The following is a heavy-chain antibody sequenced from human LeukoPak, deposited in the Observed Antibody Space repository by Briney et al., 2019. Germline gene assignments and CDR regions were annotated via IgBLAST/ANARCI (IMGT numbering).Heavy chain of an antibody. Sequence: SQTLSLTCSVSGGSMSSGGEYWTWIRQHPGKGLEWIGYISSRGSTYYNPSLKSRLTIALDTPKSQFSLQLSSATAADTAVYYCASGPPFGSSSRFDSWGQGTLVTVSS. CDR1: GGSMSSGGEY. CDR2: ISSRGST. CDR3: ASGPPFGSSSRFDS. D-gene: IGHD6-6*01. J-gene: IGHJ4*02. V-gene: IGHV4-31*03.